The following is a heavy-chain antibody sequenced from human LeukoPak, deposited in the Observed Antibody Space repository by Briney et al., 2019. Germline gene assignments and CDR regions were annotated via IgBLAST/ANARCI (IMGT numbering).Heavy chain of an antibody. CDR1: GGSISSYY. V-gene: IGHV4-4*07. CDR3: ARDCSSTSCPPADWFDP. CDR2: IYTSGST. Sequence: SETLSLTCTVSGGSISSYYWSWIRQPAGKGLEWIGRIYTSGSTNYNPSLKSRVTMSVDTSKNQFSLKLSSVTAADTAVHYCARDCSSTSCPPADWFDPWGQGTLVTVSS. J-gene: IGHJ5*02. D-gene: IGHD2-2*01.